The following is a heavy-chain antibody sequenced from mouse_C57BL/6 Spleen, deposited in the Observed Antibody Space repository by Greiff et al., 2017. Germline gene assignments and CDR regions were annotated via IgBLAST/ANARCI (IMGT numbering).Heavy chain of an antibody. V-gene: IGHV2-5*01. J-gene: IGHJ4*01. CDR1: GFSLTSYG. Sequence: VKLMESGPGLVQPSQSLSITCTVSGFSLTSYGVHWVRQSPGKGLEWLGVIWRGGSTDYNAAFMSRLSITKDNSKSQVFFKMNSLQADDTAIYYCAKKCNYGNYEGYYAMDYWGHGPSVTVSS. CDR3: AKKCNYGNYEGYYAMDY. D-gene: IGHD2-1*01. CDR2: IWRGGST.